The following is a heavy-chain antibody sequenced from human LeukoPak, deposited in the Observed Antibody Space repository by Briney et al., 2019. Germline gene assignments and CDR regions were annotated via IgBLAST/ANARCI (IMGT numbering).Heavy chain of an antibody. CDR2: INYSGST. CDR1: GGSVSSGSYY. J-gene: IGHJ5*02. D-gene: IGHD4-17*01. Sequence: SETLSLTCTVSGGSVSSGSYYWSWIRQPPGKGLEWIGYINYSGSTNYNPSLKSRVTIPVDTSKNQFSLKLSSVTAADTAVYYCARGLRVNWFDPWGQGTLVTVSS. CDR3: ARGLRVNWFDP. V-gene: IGHV4-61*01.